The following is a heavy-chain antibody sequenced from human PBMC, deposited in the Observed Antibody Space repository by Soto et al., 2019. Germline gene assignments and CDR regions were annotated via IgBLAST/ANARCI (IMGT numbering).Heavy chain of an antibody. CDR3: ARLPYNWNKKEVGYYYGMDV. V-gene: IGHV3-13*01. CDR2: IGTAGDT. Sequence: GGSLRLSCAASGFTFSSYDMHWVRQATGKGLEWVSAIGTAGDTYYPGSVKGRFTISRENAKNSLYLQMNSLRAEDTAVYYCARLPYNWNKKEVGYYYGMDVWGQGTTVTVSS. CDR1: GFTFSSYD. J-gene: IGHJ6*02. D-gene: IGHD1-20*01.